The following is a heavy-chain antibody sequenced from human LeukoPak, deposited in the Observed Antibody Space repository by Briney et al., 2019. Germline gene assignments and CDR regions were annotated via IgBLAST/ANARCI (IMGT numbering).Heavy chain of an antibody. V-gene: IGHV3-30*02. CDR1: GFPFSDYV. CDR3: AKDRWGAVASFDY. J-gene: IGHJ4*02. D-gene: IGHD6-19*01. CDR2: IRYDGNNK. Sequence: GGSLRLSCAASGFPFSDYVMHWVRQAPGKGLEWVSVIRYDGNNKYYADSVKGRFTISRDNSKNTLYLQMNSLESEGTAVYYCAKDRWGAVASFDYWGQGTLVTVSS.